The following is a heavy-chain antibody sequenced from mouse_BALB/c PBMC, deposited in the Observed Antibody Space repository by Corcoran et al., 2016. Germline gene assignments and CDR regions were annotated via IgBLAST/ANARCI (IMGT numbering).Heavy chain of an antibody. V-gene: IGHV9-3-1*01. CDR2: INTYTGEP. CDR3: ARAPLEYYAMDY. J-gene: IGHJ4*01. Sequence: QIQLVQSGPELKKPGETVKISCKASGYTFTNYGMNWVKQTPGKGLKRMGWINTYTGEPTYADDFKGRFAFSLETSARTAYLQINNLKNEDTATYFCARAPLEYYAMDYWGQGTSVTVSS. CDR1: GYTFTNYG.